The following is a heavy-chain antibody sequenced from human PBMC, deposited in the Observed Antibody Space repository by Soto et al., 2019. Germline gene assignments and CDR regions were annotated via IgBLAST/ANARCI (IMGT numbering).Heavy chain of an antibody. J-gene: IGHJ5*02. CDR1: GGYISSGGYS. CDR2: IYHSGST. CDR3: ATRYCSGGSCYWFDP. V-gene: IGHV4-30-2*01. Sequence: QLQLQESGSGLVKPSQTLSLTCAVSGGYISSGGYSWSWIRQPPGKGLEWIGYIYHSGSTYYNPSIKSRVTISVDMSKNQFSLKLSSVTAADTAVYYCATRYCSGGSCYWFDPWGQGTLVTVSS. D-gene: IGHD2-15*01.